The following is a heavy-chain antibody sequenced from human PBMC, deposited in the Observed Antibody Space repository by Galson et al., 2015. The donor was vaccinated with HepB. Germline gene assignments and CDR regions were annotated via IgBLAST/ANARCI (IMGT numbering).Heavy chain of an antibody. CDR3: ARYLLFDY. D-gene: IGHD2-2*01. J-gene: IGHJ4*02. V-gene: IGHV3-48*02. Sequence: LRLSCAASGFTFSSYSMNWVRQASGKGLEWVSYIHSGSSKIYYADSVKGRFTISRDNARNSLYLQMNSLRDEDTAVYYCARYLLFDYWGQGTLVTVSS. CDR2: IHSGSSKI. CDR1: GFTFSSYS.